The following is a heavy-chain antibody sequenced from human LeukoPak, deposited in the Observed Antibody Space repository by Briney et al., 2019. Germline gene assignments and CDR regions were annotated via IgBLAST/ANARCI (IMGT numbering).Heavy chain of an antibody. CDR3: ARAAYSGSYHSDY. Sequence: SETLSLTCTVSGASSSSTPYSWGWIRQSPGKGLEWIGSLYYNGNTYYNPSLKSRVTIVKDASNKQFSLKLTSVTAADTAVYYCARAAYSGSYHSDYWGQGTLVTVSS. CDR2: LYYNGNT. CDR1: GASSSSTPYS. D-gene: IGHD1-26*01. J-gene: IGHJ4*02. V-gene: IGHV4-39*07.